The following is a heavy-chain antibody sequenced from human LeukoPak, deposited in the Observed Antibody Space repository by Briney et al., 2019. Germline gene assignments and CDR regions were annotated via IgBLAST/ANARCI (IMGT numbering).Heavy chain of an antibody. CDR3: GAEWELLFGPTSRFDP. J-gene: IGHJ5*02. D-gene: IGHD1-26*01. CDR1: GDSISSSHW. V-gene: IGHV4-4*02. CDR2: IYHSGNT. Sequence: PSETLSLTCAVSGDSISSSHWWSWVRQSPGKGLEWIGEIYHSGNTNYNPSLKSRVTISVDTSKNQFSLKLSSVTAADTAVYYCGAEWELLFGPTSRFDPWGQGTLVTVSS.